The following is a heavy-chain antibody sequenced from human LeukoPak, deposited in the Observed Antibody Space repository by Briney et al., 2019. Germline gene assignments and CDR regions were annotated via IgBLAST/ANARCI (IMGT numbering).Heavy chain of an antibody. J-gene: IGHJ4*02. V-gene: IGHV3-23*01. CDR1: GFTFSSYA. Sequence: PGGSLRLSCAASGFTFSSYAMTWVRQAPGKGLEWVSTISGSGGSTYYADSVKGRFTISRDNSKNTLYLQMNSLRAEDTAVYYCAKDKTTVVTQGFDYWGQGTLVTASS. CDR2: ISGSGGST. CDR3: AKDKTTVVTQGFDY. D-gene: IGHD4-23*01.